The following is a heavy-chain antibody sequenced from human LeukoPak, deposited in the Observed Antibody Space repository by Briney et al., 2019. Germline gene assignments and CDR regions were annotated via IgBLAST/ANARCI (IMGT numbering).Heavy chain of an antibody. CDR2: INQDGSEK. Sequence: PGGSLRLSCAASGFTFSSHWMSWVRQAPGKGLEWVANINQDGSEKYYVDSVMGRFTVSRDNAKNSLYLQINSLRAEDTAVYFCARDSEHSSGFAFDIWGQGTMVTVSS. CDR1: GFTFSSHW. V-gene: IGHV3-7*01. D-gene: IGHD6-25*01. J-gene: IGHJ3*02. CDR3: ARDSEHSSGFAFDI.